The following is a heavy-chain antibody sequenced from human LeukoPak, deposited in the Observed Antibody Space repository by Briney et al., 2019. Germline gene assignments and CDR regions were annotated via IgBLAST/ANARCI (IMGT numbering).Heavy chain of an antibody. CDR3: AHEEGYYDSSGYYDY. Sequence: SGPTLVNPTQTLTLTCTFSGFSLSTSGVGVGWIRQPPGKALEWLALIYWNDDKRYSPSLKSRLTLTKDTSKNQVVLTMTNMDPVDTATYYCAHEEGYYDSSGYYDYWGQGTLVTVSS. CDR2: IYWNDDK. V-gene: IGHV2-5*01. CDR1: GFSLSTSGVG. D-gene: IGHD3-22*01. J-gene: IGHJ4*02.